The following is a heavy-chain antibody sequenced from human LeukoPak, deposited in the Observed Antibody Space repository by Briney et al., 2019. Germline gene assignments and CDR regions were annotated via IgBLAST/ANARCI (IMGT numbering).Heavy chain of an antibody. Sequence: SETLSLTCTVYGGSFSGYYWSWIRQPPGKGLEWIGEINHSGSTNYNPSLKSRVTISVDTSKNQFSLKLSSVTAADTAVYHCARGLVFRSIAAAGRLFDYWGQGTLVTVSS. V-gene: IGHV4-34*01. J-gene: IGHJ4*02. CDR3: ARGLVFRSIAAAGRLFDY. D-gene: IGHD6-13*01. CDR2: INHSGST. CDR1: GGSFSGYY.